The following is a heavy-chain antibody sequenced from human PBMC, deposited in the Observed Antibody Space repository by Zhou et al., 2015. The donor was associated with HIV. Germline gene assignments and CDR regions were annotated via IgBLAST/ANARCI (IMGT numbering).Heavy chain of an antibody. D-gene: IGHD2-15*01. Sequence: QVQLVQSGAEVKKPGASVKVSCKASGYTFTSYYMHWVRQAPGQGLEWMGIINPSGGSTSYAQKFQGRVTMTRDTSTSTVYMELSSLRSEDTAVYYCARATQIAEWLDYVGPGNPGHRLL. CDR1: GYTFTSYY. J-gene: IGHJ4*02. CDR2: INPSGGST. V-gene: IGHV1-46*01. CDR3: ARATQIAEWLDY.